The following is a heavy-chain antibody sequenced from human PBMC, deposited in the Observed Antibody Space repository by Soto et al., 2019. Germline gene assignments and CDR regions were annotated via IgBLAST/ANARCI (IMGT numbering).Heavy chain of an antibody. CDR2: ISGSGGST. D-gene: IGHD3-16*01. CDR1: GFTFSSYV. V-gene: IGHV3-23*01. J-gene: IGHJ4*02. Sequence: EVQLLESGGGLIQPGGSLRLSCAASGFTFSSYVMSWVRQAPGKGLEWVSAISGSGGSTYYADSVKGRFTISRDNSKNTLYLQMNSLRAEDTAVYYCAKAIGGLPLFDYWGQGTLVTVSS. CDR3: AKAIGGLPLFDY.